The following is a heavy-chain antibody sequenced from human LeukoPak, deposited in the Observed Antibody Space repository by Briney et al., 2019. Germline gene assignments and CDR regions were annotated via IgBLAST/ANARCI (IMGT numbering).Heavy chain of an antibody. J-gene: IGHJ4*02. CDR3: ARAHYYDSSGYYLDY. CDR1: GGTFSSYA. D-gene: IGHD3-22*01. Sequence: ASVKVSCKASGGTFSSYAISWVRQAPGQGLEWMGGIIPIFGTANYAQKFQGRVTITADESTSTAYMELSSLRSEDTAVYYCARAHYYDSSGYYLDYWGQGTLVTVSS. V-gene: IGHV1-69*13. CDR2: IIPIFGTA.